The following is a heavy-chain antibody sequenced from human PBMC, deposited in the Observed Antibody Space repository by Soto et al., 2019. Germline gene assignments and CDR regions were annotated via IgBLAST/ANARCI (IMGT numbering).Heavy chain of an antibody. CDR1: GFIFSNYG. CDR2: ISYDGSVK. V-gene: IGHV3-30*18. J-gene: IGHJ4*02. Sequence: QVQLVESGGGVVQPGRSLRLSCAASGFIFSNYGMHWVRQAPGKGLEWVTIISYDGSVKYYADSVKGRVTISRDNSKNTLYLQMNSLRAEDTAVYYCAKDGTGGPPYYFGYWGQGTLVTVSS. D-gene: IGHD2-8*02. CDR3: AKDGTGGPPYYFGY.